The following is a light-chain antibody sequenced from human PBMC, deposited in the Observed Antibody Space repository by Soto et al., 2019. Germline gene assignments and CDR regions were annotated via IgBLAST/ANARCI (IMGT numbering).Light chain of an antibody. CDR1: SSDVGAYNS. J-gene: IGLJ1*01. CDR3: SSYTTSSTLV. V-gene: IGLV2-14*01. CDR2: DVS. Sequence: QSALTQPASVSGSPGQSITIPCTGTSSDVGAYNSVSWYQQHPGKAPKLMIHDVSNRPSGVSNRFSGSKSGNTASLTISGLQAEDEADYYCSSYTTSSTLVFGTGTKLTVL.